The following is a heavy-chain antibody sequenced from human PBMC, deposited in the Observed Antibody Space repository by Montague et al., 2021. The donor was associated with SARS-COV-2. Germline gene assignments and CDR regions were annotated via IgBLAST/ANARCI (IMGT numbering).Heavy chain of an antibody. D-gene: IGHD1-14*01. J-gene: IGHJ6*02. Sequence: SGRISCVACGFIFNSYWMHWVRQAPGKGLVWVSRINSDGTTTTYADSVKGRFTTSRDNAKDTLYLQMNSLRAEDTALYFCARGGPLSYYYYGMDVWGQGTTVTVSS. CDR3: ARGGPLSYYYYGMDV. V-gene: IGHV3-74*01. CDR2: INSDGTTT. CDR1: GFIFNSYW.